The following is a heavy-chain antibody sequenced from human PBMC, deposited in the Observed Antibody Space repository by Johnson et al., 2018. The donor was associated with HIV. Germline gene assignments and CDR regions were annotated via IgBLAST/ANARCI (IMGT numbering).Heavy chain of an antibody. J-gene: IGHJ3*02. Sequence: EVQLLESGGGLVQPGGSLRLSCAASGFTFSNYDMHWVRQGTGKGLEWVSAIGTAGDTYYPGSVKGRFTISREKAKNSFYLQMNSLRAGDTAVYYCAVSYSSSSGAFDIWGQGTMVTVSS. CDR1: GFTFSNYD. CDR2: IGTAGDT. D-gene: IGHD6-6*01. V-gene: IGHV3-13*01. CDR3: AVSYSSSSGAFDI.